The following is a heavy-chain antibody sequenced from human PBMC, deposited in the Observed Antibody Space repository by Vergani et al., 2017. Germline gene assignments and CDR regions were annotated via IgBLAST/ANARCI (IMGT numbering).Heavy chain of an antibody. J-gene: IGHJ1*01. CDR1: GFTVSSNY. CDR3: ARGGYYYDSTGLLQH. CDR2: IYSGGST. Sequence: EVQLVESGGGLVQPGGSLRLSCAASGFTVSSNYMSWVRQAPGKGLEWVSVIYSGGSTYYADSVKGRFTISRDNSKNTLYLQMNSLRAEDTAEYYCARGGYYYDSTGLLQHWGQGTLVTVSS. D-gene: IGHD3-22*01. V-gene: IGHV3-66*01.